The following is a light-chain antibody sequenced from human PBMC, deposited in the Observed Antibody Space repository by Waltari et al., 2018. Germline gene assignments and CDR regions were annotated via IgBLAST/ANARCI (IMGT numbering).Light chain of an antibody. V-gene: IGLV3-1*01. CDR2: QDR. CDR1: NLGDKY. J-gene: IGLJ2*01. Sequence: SYELTQPPSVSVSPRQTASITCSGANLGDKYICWSQQKPGQSPVVVMYQDRKRPSGIPERFSGSNSVNTATLTISGTQAMDEADYYCQAWDSSTVVIGGGTKLTVL. CDR3: QAWDSSTVV.